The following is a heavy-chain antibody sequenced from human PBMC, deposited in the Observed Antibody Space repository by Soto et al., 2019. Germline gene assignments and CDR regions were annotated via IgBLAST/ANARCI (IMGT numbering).Heavy chain of an antibody. CDR3: ARDPTPYCSSTSCYGPFGAFDI. D-gene: IGHD2-2*01. J-gene: IGHJ3*02. V-gene: IGHV1-46*03. CDR1: GYTFTSYY. Sequence: ASVKVSCKESGYTFTSYYMHWVRQAPGQGLEWMGIINPSGGSTSYAQKFQGRVTMTRDTSTSTVYMELSSLRSEDTAVYYCARDPTPYCSSTSCYGPFGAFDIWGQGTMVTVSS. CDR2: INPSGGST.